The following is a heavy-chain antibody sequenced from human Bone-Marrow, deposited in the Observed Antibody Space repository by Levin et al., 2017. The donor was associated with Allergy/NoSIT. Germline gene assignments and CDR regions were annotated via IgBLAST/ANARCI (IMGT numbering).Heavy chain of an antibody. CDR2: VYSGGST. V-gene: IGHV3-53*01. D-gene: IGHD1-14*01. CDR3: TRGNNLVSGMDV. Sequence: PGGSLRLSCAASGFTVSNKYMSWVRQAPGKGLEWVSVVYSGGSTYYSDSVKGRFTISRDNSKNTLYLQMNSLRAEDTAVYYCTRGNNLVSGMDVWGQGTTVTVSS. CDR1: GFTVSNKY. J-gene: IGHJ6*02.